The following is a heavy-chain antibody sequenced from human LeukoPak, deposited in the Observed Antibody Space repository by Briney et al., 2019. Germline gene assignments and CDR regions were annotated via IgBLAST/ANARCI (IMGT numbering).Heavy chain of an antibody. CDR3: ARAISGYNYGLDY. Sequence: GGSLRLSCAASGFTFSSYSMNWVRQAPGKGLEWVSSISSSSSYIYYADSVKGRFTISRDNSKNTLSLQMNSLRAKDTAVYFCARAISGYNYGLDYWGQGTLVTVSS. D-gene: IGHD5-18*01. V-gene: IGHV3-21*04. J-gene: IGHJ4*02. CDR1: GFTFSSYS. CDR2: ISSSSSYI.